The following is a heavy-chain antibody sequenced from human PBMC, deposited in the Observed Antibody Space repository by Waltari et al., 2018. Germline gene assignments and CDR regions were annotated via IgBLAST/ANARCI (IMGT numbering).Heavy chain of an antibody. Sequence: EVQLVESGGGLVQPGRSLRLSCAASGFTFDDYAMHWVRQAPGKGLEWVSGISWNSGSIGYADSVKGRFTISRDNAKNSLYLQMNSLRAEDMALYYCAKDMGRFLEWTVDYWGQGTLVTVSS. V-gene: IGHV3-9*03. CDR1: GFTFDDYA. J-gene: IGHJ4*02. CDR3: AKDMGRFLEWTVDY. CDR2: ISWNSGSI. D-gene: IGHD3-3*01.